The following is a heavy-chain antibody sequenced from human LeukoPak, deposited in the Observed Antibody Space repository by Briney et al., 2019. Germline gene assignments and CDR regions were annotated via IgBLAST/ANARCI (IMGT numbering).Heavy chain of an antibody. CDR3: AKFSRWLPFEF. Sequence: KTSQTLSLTCTVSGGSISSGGYYWSWIRQHPGKGLEWIGHIFHDGVTDYNPSLKSRVTILGDTSKNQFSLRLTSVTAADTAVYYCAKFSRWLPFEFWGQGTLVTVSS. D-gene: IGHD5-12*01. CDR2: IFHDGVT. J-gene: IGHJ4*02. V-gene: IGHV4-31*03. CDR1: GGSISSGGYY.